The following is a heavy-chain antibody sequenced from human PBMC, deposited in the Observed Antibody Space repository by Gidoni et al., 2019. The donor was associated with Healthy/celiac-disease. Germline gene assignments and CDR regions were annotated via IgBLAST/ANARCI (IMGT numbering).Heavy chain of an antibody. CDR3: ARDLGYSSSPTKQRPDWYFDL. V-gene: IGHV4-31*03. J-gene: IGHJ2*01. CDR2: IYYSGST. D-gene: IGHD6-6*01. CDR1: GGSISSGCYY. Sequence: QVQLQESGPGLVKPSQTLSLTCTVSGGSISSGCYYWSWIRQHPGKGLEWIGYIYYSGSTYYNPSLKSRVTISVDTSKNQFSLKLSSVTAADTAVYYGARDLGYSSSPTKQRPDWYFDLWGRGTLVTVSS.